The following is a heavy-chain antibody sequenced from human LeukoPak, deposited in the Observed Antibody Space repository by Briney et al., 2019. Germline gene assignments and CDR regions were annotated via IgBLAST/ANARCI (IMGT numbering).Heavy chain of an antibody. D-gene: IGHD6-19*01. CDR3: ARGKDSSGWYVDY. V-gene: IGHV3-30*04. J-gene: IGHJ4*02. CDR1: GFTFSSYA. CDR2: ISYDGSNK. Sequence: PGRSLRLSCAASGFTFSSYAMHWVRQAPGKGLEWVAVISYDGSNKYYADSVKGRFTISRDNSKNTLYLQMNSLRAEDTAVYYCARGKDSSGWYVDYWGQGTLVTVSS.